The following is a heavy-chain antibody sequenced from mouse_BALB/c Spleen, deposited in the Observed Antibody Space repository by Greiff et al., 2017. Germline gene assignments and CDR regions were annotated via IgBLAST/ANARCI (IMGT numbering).Heavy chain of an antibody. CDR3: ARGEITSWFAY. Sequence: VQLQQPGAELVMPGASVKMSCKASGYTFTDYWMHWVKQRPGQGLEWIGAIDTSDSYTSYNQKFKGKATLTVDESSSTAYMQLSSLTSEDSAVYYCARGEITSWFAYWGQGTLVTVSA. V-gene: IGHV1-69*01. J-gene: IGHJ3*01. CDR2: IDTSDSYT. CDR1: GYTFTDYW. D-gene: IGHD2-4*01.